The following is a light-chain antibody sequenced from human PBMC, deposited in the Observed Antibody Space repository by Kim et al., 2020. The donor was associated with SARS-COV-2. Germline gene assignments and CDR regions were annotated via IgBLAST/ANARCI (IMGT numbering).Light chain of an antibody. CDR3: QQTYSFPLT. Sequence: DIQMTQSPSSLSASVGDRVTITCRASQRINNYLNWYQQKPGKAPKLLIYAASTLQSGIPSRFSGSGYGTDFTFTINSLQPEDFATYYCQQTYSFPLTFGQGTKVDIK. J-gene: IGKJ1*01. CDR2: AAS. V-gene: IGKV1-39*01. CDR1: QRINNY.